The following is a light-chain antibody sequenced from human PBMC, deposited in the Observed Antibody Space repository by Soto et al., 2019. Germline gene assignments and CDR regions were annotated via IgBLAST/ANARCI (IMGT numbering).Light chain of an antibody. Sequence: TVLTQSPDTLSLSPGERATLXXWASQSVGTRLAWYQQRPGQPPRXLISGASSRATGIPDRFSGSGSATDFTLTISRLEPEDFALYYCQHYGISPVTFGQGTRLEIK. CDR1: QSVGTR. CDR3: QHYGISPVT. J-gene: IGKJ5*01. CDR2: GAS. V-gene: IGKV3-20*01.